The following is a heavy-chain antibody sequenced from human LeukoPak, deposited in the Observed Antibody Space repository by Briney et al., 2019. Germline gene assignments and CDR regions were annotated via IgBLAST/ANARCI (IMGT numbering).Heavy chain of an antibody. V-gene: IGHV1-3*01. J-gene: IGHJ4*02. Sequence: ASVKVSCKASGYPFTTYTMHWVRQAPGQGLEWMGWINAGNGNTKYSQNFQGRVTITRDTSARTAYMELSSLRSEDTAVYYCARGSGSYYFDYWGQGTLVTVSS. CDR1: GYPFTTYT. CDR2: INAGNGNT. CDR3: ARGSGSYYFDY. D-gene: IGHD3-10*01.